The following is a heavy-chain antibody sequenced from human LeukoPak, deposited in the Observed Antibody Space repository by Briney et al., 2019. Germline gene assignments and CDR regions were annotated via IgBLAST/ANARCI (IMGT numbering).Heavy chain of an antibody. V-gene: IGHV3-7*01. CDR2: IQQDGSVK. J-gene: IGHJ4*02. D-gene: IGHD6-19*01. Sequence: GGSLRLSCTASGFSFSNYYMAWVRQAPGKGLEWVANIQQDGSVKNYVDSVKGRFTISRDNAKNSLYLQMNSLRVEDTAVYYCAGGSGWISDSWGPGTLVTVSS. CDR3: AGGSGWISDS. CDR1: GFSFSNYY.